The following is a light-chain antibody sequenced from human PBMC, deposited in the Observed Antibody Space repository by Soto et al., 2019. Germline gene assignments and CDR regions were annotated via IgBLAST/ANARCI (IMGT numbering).Light chain of an antibody. CDR2: GVS. CDR3: TSYAGTDVHYV. Sequence: QSVLTQPPSASGSPGQSVTISCTGTSSDVGYYNYVSWYQQYPGKAPKLLIYGVSKRPSGVPDRFSGSKSGNTASLTVSGLQAADEADYYCTSYAGTDVHYVFGTGTKVTVL. CDR1: SSDVGYYNY. V-gene: IGLV2-8*01. J-gene: IGLJ1*01.